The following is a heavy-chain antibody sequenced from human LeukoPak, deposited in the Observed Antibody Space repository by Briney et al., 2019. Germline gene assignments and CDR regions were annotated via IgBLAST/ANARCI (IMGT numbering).Heavy chain of an antibody. CDR2: FYTSGST. Sequence: PSETLSLTCTVSGGSISSYYWSWIRQPAGKGLEWIGRFYTSGSTNYNPSLKSRVTMSVDTSKNQFSLKLSSVTAADTAVYYCARDHKPLLGAYYYYYMDVWGKGTTVTVSS. CDR3: ARDHKPLLGAYYYYYMDV. CDR1: GGSISSYY. J-gene: IGHJ6*03. V-gene: IGHV4-4*07. D-gene: IGHD3-10*01.